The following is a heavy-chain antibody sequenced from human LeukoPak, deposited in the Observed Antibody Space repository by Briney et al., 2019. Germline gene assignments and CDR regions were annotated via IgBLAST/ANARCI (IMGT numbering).Heavy chain of an antibody. D-gene: IGHD4-23*01. V-gene: IGHV3-74*01. CDR2: TYSDGSKS. J-gene: IGHJ4*02. CDR3: ARDDGGNAFDY. CDR1: GFTFNAYW. Sequence: GGSLRLSCAASGFTFNAYWMHWIRLAPGKGLMWVARTYSDGSKSIYADSMKGRFTISRDNGKNTLYLQMNSLRVDDTAVYYCARDDGGNAFDYWGPGTVVTVSS.